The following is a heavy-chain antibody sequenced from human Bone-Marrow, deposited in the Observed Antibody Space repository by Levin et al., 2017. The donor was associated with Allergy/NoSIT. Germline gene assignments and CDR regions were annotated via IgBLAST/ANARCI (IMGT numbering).Heavy chain of an antibody. J-gene: IGHJ6*02. CDR2: VYHTGSV. CDR3: ARQNYDMWSGCMDV. CDR1: GDSISSDNW. D-gene: IGHD3-3*01. V-gene: IGHV4/OR15-8*01. Sequence: SETLSLTCTVSGDSISSDNWWAWVRQSTGKGLEWIGKVYHTGSVDYNPPLKTRVTISVDESKNQFTLKLTSLTAADTAVYYCARQNYDMWSGCMDVWGQGTTVTVS.